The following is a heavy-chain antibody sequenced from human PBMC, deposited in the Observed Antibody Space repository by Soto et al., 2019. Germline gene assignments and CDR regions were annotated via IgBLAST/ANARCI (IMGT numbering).Heavy chain of an antibody. V-gene: IGHV3-23*01. CDR1: GCTFNNLA. Sequence: GGSLRLSWAASGCTFNNLAMSWVRQAPGRGLEWVSGISGSGGSTYYADSVKGRFTISRNNAQNTVYLQMNSLRVEDTAVYYCVRAPSTDPDYWGQGTQVTVSS. CDR2: ISGSGGST. J-gene: IGHJ4*02. D-gene: IGHD4-17*01. CDR3: VRAPSTDPDY.